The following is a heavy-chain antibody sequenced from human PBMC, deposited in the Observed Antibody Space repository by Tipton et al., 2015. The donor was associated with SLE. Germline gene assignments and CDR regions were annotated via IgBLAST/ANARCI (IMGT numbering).Heavy chain of an antibody. CDR1: GYSISSGYY. Sequence: TLSLTCAVSGYSISSGYYWGWIRQPPGKGLEWIGSIYHSGSTYYNPSLQSRVTISVDTSKNQFSLKLSSVTAADTAVCYCARDGNLYYDFWSGYRYFDYWGQGTLVTVSS. J-gene: IGHJ4*02. CDR3: ARDGNLYYDFWSGYRYFDY. CDR2: IYHSGST. V-gene: IGHV4-38-2*02. D-gene: IGHD3-3*01.